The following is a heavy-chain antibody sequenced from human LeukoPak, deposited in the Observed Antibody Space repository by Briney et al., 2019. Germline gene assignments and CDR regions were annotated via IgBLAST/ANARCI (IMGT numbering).Heavy chain of an antibody. D-gene: IGHD2-2*02. CDR1: GYTFTGYY. CDR3: ARGLYCSSASCYIGLGYYYYYMDV. J-gene: IGHJ6*03. V-gene: IGHV1-2*02. Sequence: ASMKVSCKTSGYTFTGYYMHWLRQAPGQRPEWMGWINPNTGGTNYAQNFQGRVTMTRDTSIRTAYMELRRLRSDDTAVYYCARGLYCSSASCYIGLGYYYYYMDVWGKGTTVTVS. CDR2: INPNTGGT.